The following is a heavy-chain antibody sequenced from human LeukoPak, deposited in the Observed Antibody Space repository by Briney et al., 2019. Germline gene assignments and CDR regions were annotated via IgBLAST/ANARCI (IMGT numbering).Heavy chain of an antibody. Sequence: GGSLRLSCAASGFTFSSYWMSWVRQAPGKGLEWVANIKQDGSEKYYVASVKGRFTISIDNAKDSLFLQMNSLRAEDTAVYYCARDRSLYYWGQGTLVTVSS. J-gene: IGHJ4*02. V-gene: IGHV3-7*01. CDR2: IKQDGSEK. CDR3: ARDRSLYY. CDR1: GFTFSSYW.